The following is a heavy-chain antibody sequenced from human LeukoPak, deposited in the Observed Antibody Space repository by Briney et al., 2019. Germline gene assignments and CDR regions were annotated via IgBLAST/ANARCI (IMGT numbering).Heavy chain of an antibody. J-gene: IGHJ6*03. CDR2: ISSSSSYI. V-gene: IGHV3-21*01. CDR3: ARDTSVTHYCCYYMDV. CDR1: GFAFSTYS. D-gene: IGHD4-11*01. Sequence: GGSLRLSCAASGFAFSTYSMNWVRQAPGKGLEWVSSISSSSSYIYYADSVKGRFTISRDNAKNSLYLQMNSLRDEDTAVYYRARDTSVTHYCCYYMDVWGKGTTVTVSS.